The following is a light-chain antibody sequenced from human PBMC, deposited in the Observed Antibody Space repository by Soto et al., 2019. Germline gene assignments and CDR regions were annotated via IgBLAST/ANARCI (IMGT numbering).Light chain of an antibody. CDR1: RSDIGSYNS. CDR3: SSYAGSSTWV. Sequence: QSALTQPASVSGSPGQSITISCTGTRSDIGSYNSIAWYQQHPGKAPRVMIFEVTKRPSGISNRFSGSKSGSTASLTISGLQAEDEADYFCSSYAGSSTWVFGGGTKVTVL. CDR2: EVT. V-gene: IGLV2-23*02. J-gene: IGLJ3*02.